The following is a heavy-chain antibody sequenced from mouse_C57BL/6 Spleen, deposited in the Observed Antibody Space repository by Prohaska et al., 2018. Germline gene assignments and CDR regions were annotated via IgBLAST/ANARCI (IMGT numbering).Heavy chain of an antibody. CDR3: ARSYYGSSYD. V-gene: IGHV1-26*01. CDR2: INPNNGGT. D-gene: IGHD1-1*01. CDR1: TDYY. J-gene: IGHJ2*01. Sequence: TDYYMNWVKQSHGKSLEWIGDINPNNGGTSYNQKFKGKATLTVDKSSSTAYMELRSLTSEDSAVYYCARSYYGSSYDWGQGTTLTVSS.